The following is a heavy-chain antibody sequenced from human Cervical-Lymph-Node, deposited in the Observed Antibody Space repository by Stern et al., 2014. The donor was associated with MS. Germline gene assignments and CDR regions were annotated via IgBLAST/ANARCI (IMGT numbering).Heavy chain of an antibody. CDR3: ARHLGSHESGWFDP. V-gene: IGHV1-69*01. J-gene: IGHJ5*02. Sequence: QVQLVQSGAEVKKPGSSVKVSCQASGGTLISYPISWVRPAPGQGLEWLRGIMPVLGTSNYAHKFQGRVTITADESTTTIYMELRSLKSEDTAVYYCARHLGSHESGWFDPWGQGTLVTVSS. D-gene: IGHD1-26*01. CDR2: IMPVLGTS. CDR1: GGTLISYP.